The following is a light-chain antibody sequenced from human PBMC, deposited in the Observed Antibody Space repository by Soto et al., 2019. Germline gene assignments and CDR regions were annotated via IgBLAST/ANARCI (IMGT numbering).Light chain of an antibody. V-gene: IGKV1-27*01. CDR2: GAS. J-gene: IGKJ4*01. Sequence: DIQVTQSPSFLSASVGDRVTITCRTSQGIGDYVAWYQQRPGKVPRLLIYGASTLQPGAPSRFSGGQSGPDYTLTISSLQPEDVATYYCQKYNNAPLTFGRGTRVEI. CDR1: QGIGDY. CDR3: QKYNNAPLT.